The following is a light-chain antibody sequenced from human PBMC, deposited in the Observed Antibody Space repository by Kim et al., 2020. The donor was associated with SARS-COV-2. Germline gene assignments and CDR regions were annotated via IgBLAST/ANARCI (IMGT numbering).Light chain of an antibody. CDR1: QSVSSSY. J-gene: IGKJ1*01. Sequence: EIVLTQSPGTLSLSPGERVTLSCRASQSVSSSYLAWYQQKPGQAPRLLIYGASYRATGIPDRFSGSGSGTDFTLTISRLEPEDFAVYYCQQYGSSPPWTFGQGTKVDIK. CDR3: QQYGSSPPWT. V-gene: IGKV3-20*01. CDR2: GAS.